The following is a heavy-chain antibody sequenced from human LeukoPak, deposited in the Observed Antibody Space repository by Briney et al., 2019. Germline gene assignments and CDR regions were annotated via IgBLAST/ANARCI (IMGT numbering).Heavy chain of an antibody. V-gene: IGHV3-7*01. J-gene: IGHJ4*02. Sequence: PGGSLRLSCSASGFTFSDYRMTDVRQAPGKGPEGVANIKQDGSQRYYVDHVRGRFTISRDNAKNSLFLQMTGLRAEDTAVYYWARRGGSSSRRSPIDYWGQGTLVTVSS. CDR1: GFTFSDYR. CDR3: ARRGGSSSRRSPIDY. D-gene: IGHD6-6*01. CDR2: IKQDGSQR.